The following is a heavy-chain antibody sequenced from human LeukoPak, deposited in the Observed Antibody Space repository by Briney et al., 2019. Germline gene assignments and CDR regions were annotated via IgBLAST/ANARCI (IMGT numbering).Heavy chain of an antibody. Sequence: PGRSLRLSCAASGFTFDDYAMHWVRQVPGKGLEWVSGISWDSSSIGYGDSVKGRFTISRDNAKKSLYLQMNSLRADDTTFYYCGKDVAPYYYDSSGYPVNWGQGTLVTVSS. D-gene: IGHD3-22*01. J-gene: IGHJ4*02. CDR2: ISWDSSSI. V-gene: IGHV3-9*01. CDR3: GKDVAPYYYDSSGYPVN. CDR1: GFTFDDYA.